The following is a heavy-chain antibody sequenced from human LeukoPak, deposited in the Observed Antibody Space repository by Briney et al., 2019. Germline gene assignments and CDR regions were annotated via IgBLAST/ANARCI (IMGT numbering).Heavy chain of an antibody. Sequence: GGSLRLSCAASGFTFSNYAMSWVRQAPGKGLEWVSAISGSGGNTYYADSVKGRFTISRDNSKNTVFLQMNSLRAEDTAVYYCAKWGDYDVLTGYYVSDYWGQGTLVTVSS. D-gene: IGHD3-9*01. V-gene: IGHV3-23*01. CDR2: ISGSGGNT. J-gene: IGHJ4*02. CDR1: GFTFSNYA. CDR3: AKWGDYDVLTGYYVSDY.